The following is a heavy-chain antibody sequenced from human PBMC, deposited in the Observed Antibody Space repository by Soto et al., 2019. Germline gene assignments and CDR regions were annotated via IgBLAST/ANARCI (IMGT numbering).Heavy chain of an antibody. Sequence: QVQLVQSGAEVQKPGSSVKVTCKASGGTFSSYAISWVRQAPGQGLEWMGGITPIFGTANYAQKFQGRVTITADKSTSTAYMEVSSVRSEYTAVYYCATLGGIAMVKIDSWGQGTLVTVSS. V-gene: IGHV1-69*06. CDR2: ITPIFGTA. D-gene: IGHD5-18*01. J-gene: IGHJ4*02. CDR3: ATLGGIAMVKIDS. CDR1: GGTFSSYA.